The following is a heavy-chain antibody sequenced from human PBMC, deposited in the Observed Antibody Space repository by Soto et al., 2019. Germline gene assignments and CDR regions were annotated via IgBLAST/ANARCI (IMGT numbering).Heavy chain of an antibody. J-gene: IGHJ4*02. V-gene: IGHV5-51*01. D-gene: IGHD3-16*01. CDR3: ARQQRDDASRKIDC. CDR2: INPADSDI. CDR1: GYSFTSNW. Sequence: PGESLKISCQGSGYSFTSNWIGWVRQMPGKGLEWMGIINPADSDIKYSPSFQGQVTISADKSIGTACLQWSSLKASDTAMYYCARQQRDDASRKIDCWGQGTLVTVSS.